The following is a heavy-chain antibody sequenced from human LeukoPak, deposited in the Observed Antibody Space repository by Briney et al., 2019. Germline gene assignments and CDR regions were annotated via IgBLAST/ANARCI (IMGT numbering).Heavy chain of an antibody. J-gene: IGHJ4*02. CDR1: XFTFSTYD. V-gene: IGHV3-23*01. Sequence: QPGGSLRLSCSASXFTFSTYDMNWVRQAPGKGLEWVSAVGGTDGRTYYAAFVKGRFTISRDNSKNTLYLQMNSLRAEDTAIYYCAKDGSYYFDYWGRGTLVTVSS. CDR2: VGGTDGRT. CDR3: AKDGSYYFDY.